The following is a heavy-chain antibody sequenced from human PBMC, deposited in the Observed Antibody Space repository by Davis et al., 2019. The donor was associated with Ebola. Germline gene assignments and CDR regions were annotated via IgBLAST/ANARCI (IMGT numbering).Heavy chain of an antibody. CDR2: IFYSGNT. V-gene: IGHV4-39*01. D-gene: IGHD3-10*01. CDR3: ARRARHTGSGSLDY. CDR1: GGSISNSDYY. Sequence: SETLSLTCTVSGGSISNSDYYWDWVRQPPGKGLEWIGGIFYSGNTYYNPSLKSRVTIFVDTSKNQFSLKLGSVTAADPAVYYCARRARHTGSGSLDYWGLGTLVTVSS. J-gene: IGHJ4*02.